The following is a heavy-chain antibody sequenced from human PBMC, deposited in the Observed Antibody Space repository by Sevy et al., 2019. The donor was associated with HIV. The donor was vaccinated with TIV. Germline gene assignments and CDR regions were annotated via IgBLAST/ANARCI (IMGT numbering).Heavy chain of an antibody. V-gene: IGHV4-39*01. J-gene: IGHJ6*02. CDR1: GGSISSSSYY. Sequence: SENLSLTCTVSGGSISSSSYYWGWIRQPPGKGLEWIGSIYYSGSTYYNPSLKSRVTISVDTSKNQFSLKLSSVTAADTAVYYCARSYYYGMDVWGQGTTVTVSS. CDR3: ARSYYYGMDV. CDR2: IYYSGST.